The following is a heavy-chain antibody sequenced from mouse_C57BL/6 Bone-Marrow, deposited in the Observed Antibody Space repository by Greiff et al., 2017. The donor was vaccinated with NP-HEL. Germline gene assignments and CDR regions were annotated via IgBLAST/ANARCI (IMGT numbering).Heavy chain of an antibody. CDR2: ISDGGSYT. CDR3: ARGGVDWYFDV. Sequence: EVKVVESGGGLVKPGGSLKLSCAASGFTFSSYAMSWVRQTPEKRLEWVATISDGGSYTYYPDNVKGRFTISRDNAKNNLYLQMSHLKSEGTAMYYCARGGVDWYFDVWGTGPTVTVSS. J-gene: IGHJ1*03. D-gene: IGHD1-1*01. V-gene: IGHV5-4*03. CDR1: GFTFSSYA.